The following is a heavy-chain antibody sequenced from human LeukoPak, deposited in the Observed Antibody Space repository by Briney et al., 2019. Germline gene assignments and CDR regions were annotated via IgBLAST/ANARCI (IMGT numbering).Heavy chain of an antibody. D-gene: IGHD4-23*01. J-gene: IGHJ5*02. V-gene: IGHV4-59*01. CDR1: GGSIKNYY. Sequence: PSETLSLTCSVSGGSIKNYYWSWIRQPPGKGLEWLGNIYFGGTTDYNSSLKSRLTISVDTFKNQLSLNLQSVTAADTATYYCARHRSDTGGKKGVNWFDPWSQGTLVTVSS. CDR2: IYFGGTT. CDR3: ARHRSDTGGKKGVNWFDP.